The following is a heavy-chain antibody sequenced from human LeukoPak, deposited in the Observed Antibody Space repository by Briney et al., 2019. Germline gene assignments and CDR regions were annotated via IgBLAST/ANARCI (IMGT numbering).Heavy chain of an antibody. V-gene: IGHV3-48*02. J-gene: IGHJ4*02. CDR2: IYGSGDTI. CDR1: GFTFSDYS. CDR3: STRFHR. D-gene: IGHD3-3*01. Sequence: PGESLRLSCAASGFTFSDYSMNWVRQAPGKGLVWVSYIYGSGDTIYYADSVKGLLTISRHNPENSLDLQMSSLRDEETDVYYCSTRFHRWGQGTRVSV.